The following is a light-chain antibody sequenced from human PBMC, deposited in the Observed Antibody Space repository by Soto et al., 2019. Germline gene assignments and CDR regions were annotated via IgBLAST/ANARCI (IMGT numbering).Light chain of an antibody. CDR3: QQYHYLLS. V-gene: IGKV1-33*01. Sequence: DIQMTQSPSSLSASVGDRVTSTCQARKDISKHLNWLQQKSGRAPKVLIYTASNLGTGVPSRFSGSGSGTDFTLTINRLQPEDIAAYYCQQYHYLLSFGGGNKVDI. CDR2: TAS. J-gene: IGKJ4*01. CDR1: KDISKH.